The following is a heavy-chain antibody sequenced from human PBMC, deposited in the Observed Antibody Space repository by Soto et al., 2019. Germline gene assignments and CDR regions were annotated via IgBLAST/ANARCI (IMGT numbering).Heavy chain of an antibody. D-gene: IGHD6-13*01. CDR3: ARAKGSSWAFDY. CDR1: GFTVSSNY. J-gene: IGHJ4*02. V-gene: IGHV3-66*01. Sequence: GGSLRLSCTVSGFTVSSNYMSWVRQAPGKGLEWVSVFYTGGTTYYADSVKGRFTISRDNSKNTLYLQMNSLRDDDTAVYYCARAKGSSWAFDYWGQGTLVTVSS. CDR2: FYTGGTT.